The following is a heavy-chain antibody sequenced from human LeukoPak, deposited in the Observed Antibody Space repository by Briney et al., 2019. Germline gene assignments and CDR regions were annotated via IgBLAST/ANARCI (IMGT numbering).Heavy chain of an antibody. CDR2: INPNSGGT. J-gene: IGHJ4*02. D-gene: IGHD2-2*02. CDR1: GYTFTGYY. Sequence: ASVKVSCKASGYTFTGYYMHWVRQAPGQGLEWMGWINPNSGGTNYAQKFQGRVTMTRDTSISTAYMELSRLRSDDTAVYYCAREYCSSTSCYIEEDYWGQGTLDTVSS. V-gene: IGHV1-2*02. CDR3: AREYCSSTSCYIEEDY.